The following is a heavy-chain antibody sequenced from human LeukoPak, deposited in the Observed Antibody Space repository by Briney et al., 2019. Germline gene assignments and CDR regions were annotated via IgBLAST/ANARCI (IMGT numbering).Heavy chain of an antibody. J-gene: IGHJ6*04. CDR2: FSSSGRTI. D-gene: IGHD3-10*02. CDR3: AELGITMSGGV. V-gene: IGHV3-48*03. Sequence: GGSLRSSCAAFGSTFSNYGMDWVGQGPGKGLGWVSYFSSSGRTIYYADSVKGRFTISRDNAKNSLYLQMNSLRAEDTAVYYCAELGITMSGGVWGKGTTVTISS. CDR1: GSTFSNYG.